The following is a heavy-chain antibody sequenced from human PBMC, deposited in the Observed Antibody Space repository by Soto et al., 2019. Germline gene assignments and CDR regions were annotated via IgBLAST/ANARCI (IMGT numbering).Heavy chain of an antibody. CDR3: AREPTAMVPYYYYGMDV. J-gene: IGHJ6*02. Sequence: ASVKVSCKASGGTFSSYAISWVRQAPGQGLEWMGGIIPIFGTANYAQKFQGRVTITADESTSTAYMELSSLRSEDTAVYYCAREPTAMVPYYYYGMDVWGQGTTVTVSS. V-gene: IGHV1-69*13. CDR1: GGTFSSYA. D-gene: IGHD5-18*01. CDR2: IIPIFGTA.